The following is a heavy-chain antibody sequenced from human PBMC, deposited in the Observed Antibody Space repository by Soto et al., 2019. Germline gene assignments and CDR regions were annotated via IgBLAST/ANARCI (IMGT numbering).Heavy chain of an antibody. CDR1: GFTFSTKY. V-gene: IGHV3-66*01. Sequence: EVQLLESGGGLVQPGGSLRLSCAASGFTFSTKYLSCVRPAPGQGLEWVSVLYSVGITFYADSVRGRFTITRDNSKNTVNLQMNSLRAEDTAVYYCARDPWAADYWGQGTLVTVSS. J-gene: IGHJ4*02. D-gene: IGHD3-16*01. CDR2: LYSVGIT. CDR3: ARDPWAADY.